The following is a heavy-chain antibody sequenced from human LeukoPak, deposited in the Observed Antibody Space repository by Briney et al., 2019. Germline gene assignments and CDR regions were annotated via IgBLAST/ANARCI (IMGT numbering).Heavy chain of an antibody. V-gene: IGHV4-38-2*01. CDR2: IYHSGST. CDR1: GYSISSGYY. CDR3: ARVGNNVYDY. Sequence: SETLSLTCVVSGYSISSGYYWGWIRQPPGKGLEWIGNIYHSGSTFYNPSLKSRVTISVDTSKNQFSLKLSSVTAADRAVYFCARVGNNVYDYWGQGTLVTVSS. D-gene: IGHD1-14*01. J-gene: IGHJ4*02.